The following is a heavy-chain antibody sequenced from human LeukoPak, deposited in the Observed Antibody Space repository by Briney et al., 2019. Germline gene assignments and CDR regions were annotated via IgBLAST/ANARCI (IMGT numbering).Heavy chain of an antibody. D-gene: IGHD2-2*01. CDR3: ARGTVVPAAPNSYYYYMDV. CDR1: GGTFSSYA. V-gene: IGHV1-69*05. Sequence: SVKVACKASGGTFSSYAISWVRHAPGQGLEWMGGIIPIFGTANYAQKFQGRVTITTDESTSTAYMELSSLRSEDTAVYYCARGTVVPAAPNSYYYYMDVWGKGTTVTVSS. J-gene: IGHJ6*03. CDR2: IIPIFGTA.